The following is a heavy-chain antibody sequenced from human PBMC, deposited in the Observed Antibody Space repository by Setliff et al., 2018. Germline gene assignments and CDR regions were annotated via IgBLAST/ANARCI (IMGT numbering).Heavy chain of an antibody. CDR1: PGSISRHY. Sequence: LSLTCTVSPGSISRHYWSWFRQAPGKGLEWIGYRHDNGERDYNPSLGSRVTISVDTSKNQFSLMLTSVTAADTAIYYCAGRPQNTPMGPCDYWGQGTQVTVSS. V-gene: IGHV4-59*11. D-gene: IGHD5-18*01. CDR2: RHDNGER. J-gene: IGHJ4*02. CDR3: AGRPQNTPMGPCDY.